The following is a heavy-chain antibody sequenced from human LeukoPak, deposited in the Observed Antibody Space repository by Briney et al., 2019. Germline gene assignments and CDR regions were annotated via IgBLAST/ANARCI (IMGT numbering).Heavy chain of an antibody. V-gene: IGHV3-15*01. CDR1: AFTFSNAW. D-gene: IGHD3-10*01. Sequence: GGSLRLSCAASAFTFSNAWMSWVRQAPGKGLEWVGRIKSKTDGGTTDYAAPVKGRFTISRDDSKNTLYLQMNSLKTEDTAVYYCTTDYYGSGSYPDAFDIWGRGTMVTVSS. J-gene: IGHJ3*02. CDR2: IKSKTDGGTT. CDR3: TTDYYGSGSYPDAFDI.